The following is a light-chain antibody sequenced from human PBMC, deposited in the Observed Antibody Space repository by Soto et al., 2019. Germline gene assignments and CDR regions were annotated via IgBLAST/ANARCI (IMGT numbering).Light chain of an antibody. CDR2: EDS. Sequence: QSALTQPASVSGSPGQSITISCTGTNSDVGTYNLVSWYQHHPGKAPKLIIHEDSKRPSGVSYRFSGSKSGNTASLTLSGLQAEDEAAYYCCSYAGSSTWVFGGGTKLTVL. CDR1: NSDVGTYNL. CDR3: CSYAGSSTWV. V-gene: IGLV2-23*01. J-gene: IGLJ3*02.